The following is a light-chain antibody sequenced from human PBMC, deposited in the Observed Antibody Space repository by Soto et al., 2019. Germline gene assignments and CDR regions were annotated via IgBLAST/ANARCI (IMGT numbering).Light chain of an antibody. CDR1: QSISSY. CDR3: QQSSSTVLT. J-gene: IGKJ4*01. V-gene: IGKV1-39*01. Sequence: DIQMTQSPSSLSASVGDRVTITCRASQSISSYLNWYQQKPGKAPKLLIYAASSLQGGVPSRFSGSGSGTDFTLTISSQQREDCAIYYCQQSSSTVLTFGGGTKVEIK. CDR2: AAS.